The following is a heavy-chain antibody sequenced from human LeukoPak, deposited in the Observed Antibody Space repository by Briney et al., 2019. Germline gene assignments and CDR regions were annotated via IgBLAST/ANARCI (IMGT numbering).Heavy chain of an antibody. D-gene: IGHD6-19*01. CDR1: GGSISSYY. V-gene: IGHV4-59*01. J-gene: IGHJ3*02. CDR3: ARVGSSGWHDAFDI. CDR2: IYYSGST. Sequence: PSETLSLTCTVSGGSISSYYWSWIRQPPGKGLEWIGYIYYSGSTNYNPSLKSRVTISVDTSKNQFSLKLSSVTAADTAVYYCARVGSSGWHDAFDIWGQGTMVTVSS.